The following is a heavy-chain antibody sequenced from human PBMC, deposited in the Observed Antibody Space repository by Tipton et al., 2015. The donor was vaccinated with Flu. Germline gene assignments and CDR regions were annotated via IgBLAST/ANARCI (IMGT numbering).Heavy chain of an antibody. Sequence: SLRLSCVASGFTLSSYWMSWVRQAPGKGLEWVANIKQDGSEKYYVDSVKGRFIISRDNFKSTVYLQMNSLRAEDTAVYYCAKVIPELVAGLDYWGQGTLVTVSS. CDR1: GFTLSSYW. CDR2: IKQDGSEK. CDR3: AKVIPELVAGLDY. J-gene: IGHJ4*02. V-gene: IGHV3-7*03. D-gene: IGHD6-19*01.